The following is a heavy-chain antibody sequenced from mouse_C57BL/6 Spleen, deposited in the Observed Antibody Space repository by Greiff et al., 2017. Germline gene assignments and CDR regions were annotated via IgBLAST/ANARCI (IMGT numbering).Heavy chain of an antibody. D-gene: IGHD1-1*01. CDR3: ARKGYGSSAFDY. J-gene: IGHJ2*01. V-gene: IGHV5-16*01. CDR1: GFTFSDYY. Sequence: EVKLVESEGGLVQPGSSMKLSCTASGFTFSDYYMAWVRQVPEKGLEWVANINYDGSSTYYLDSLKSRFIISRDNAKNILYLQMSSLKSEDTATYYCARKGYGSSAFDYWGQGTTLTVSS. CDR2: INYDGSST.